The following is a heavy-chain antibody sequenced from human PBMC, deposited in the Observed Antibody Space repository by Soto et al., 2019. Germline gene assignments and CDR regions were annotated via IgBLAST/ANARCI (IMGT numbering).Heavy chain of an antibody. CDR3: ARDPGYDFWSGYDY. CDR1: GFTFSSYS. J-gene: IGHJ4*02. V-gene: IGHV3-21*01. Sequence: GGSLRLSCAASGFTFSSYSMNWVRQAPGKGLEWVSSISSSSSYIYYADSVKGRFTISRDNAKNSLYLQMNSLRAEDTAVYYCARDPGYDFWSGYDYWGQGTLVTVSS. CDR2: ISSSSSYI. D-gene: IGHD3-3*01.